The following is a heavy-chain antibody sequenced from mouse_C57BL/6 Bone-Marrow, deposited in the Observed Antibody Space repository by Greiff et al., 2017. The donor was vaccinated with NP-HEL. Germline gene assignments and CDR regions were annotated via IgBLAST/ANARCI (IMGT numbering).Heavy chain of an antibody. Sequence: QVQLQQPGAELVMPGASVKLSCKASGYTFTSYWMHWVKQRPGQGLEWIGEIDPSDSYTNYNQKFKGKSTLTVDKSSSTAYMQLSSLTSADSAVYYCARSFDGYYPDYWGQGTTLTVSS. D-gene: IGHD2-3*01. J-gene: IGHJ2*01. V-gene: IGHV1-69*01. CDR1: GYTFTSYW. CDR2: IDPSDSYT. CDR3: ARSFDGYYPDY.